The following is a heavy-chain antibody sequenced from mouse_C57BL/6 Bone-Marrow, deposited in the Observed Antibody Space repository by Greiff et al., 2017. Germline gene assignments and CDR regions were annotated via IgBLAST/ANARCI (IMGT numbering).Heavy chain of an antibody. V-gene: IGHV6-6*01. J-gene: IGHJ3*01. CDR2: IRNKANNHAT. D-gene: IGHD2-1*01. Sequence: EVKVVESGGGLVQPGGSMKLSCAASGFTFSDAWMDWVRQSPEKGLEWVAEIRNKANNHATYYAESVKGRFTISRDDSKSSVYLQMNSLRAEDTGIYYGTRGFLLWELGFADWGQGTLVTVSA. CDR1: GFTFSDAW. CDR3: TRGFLLWELGFAD.